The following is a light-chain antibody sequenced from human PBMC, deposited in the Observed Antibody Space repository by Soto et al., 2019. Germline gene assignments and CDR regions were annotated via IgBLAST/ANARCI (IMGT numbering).Light chain of an antibody. J-gene: IGLJ1*01. Sequence: QSALTQPASVSGSPGQSIAISCTGTSSDVGGYNYVSWYQQHPGKAPKLMIHEVSNRTSGVSDRFSGSKSGNTASLTISGLQADDEADYYCSSHTSYSTRVFGTGTKLTVL. CDR1: SSDVGGYNY. CDR3: SSHTSYSTRV. V-gene: IGLV2-14*01. CDR2: EVS.